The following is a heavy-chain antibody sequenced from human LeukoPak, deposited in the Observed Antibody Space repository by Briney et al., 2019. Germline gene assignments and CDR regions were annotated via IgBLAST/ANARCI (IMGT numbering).Heavy chain of an antibody. CDR3: ARDRAMIFGVSDY. V-gene: IGHV3-30-3*01. J-gene: IGHJ4*02. Sequence: GGSLRLSCAASGFIVSGNYMSWVRQAPGKGLEWVAVISYDGSNKYYADSVKGRFTISRDNSKNTLYLQMNSLRAEDTAVYYCARDRAMIFGVSDYWGQGTLVTVSS. CDR2: ISYDGSNK. D-gene: IGHD3-3*01. CDR1: GFIVSGNY.